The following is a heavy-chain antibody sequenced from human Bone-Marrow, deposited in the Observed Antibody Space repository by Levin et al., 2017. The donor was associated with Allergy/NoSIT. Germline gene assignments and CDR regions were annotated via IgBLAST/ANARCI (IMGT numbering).Heavy chain of an antibody. CDR2: ISGGAKYT. CDR1: GFTFRSYS. CDR3: ARDLSDLWSGYSQDGLSCYGMDV. J-gene: IGHJ6*01. V-gene: IGHV3-21*05. Sequence: GGSLRLSCTASGFTFRSYSFHWVRQAPGRGLEWVASISGGAKYTYYAESVKGRFTVSRDNANNSFYLQMNSLRVDDTAVYYCARDLSDLWSGYSQDGLSCYGMDVWGQGTTVTVSS. D-gene: IGHD3-3*01.